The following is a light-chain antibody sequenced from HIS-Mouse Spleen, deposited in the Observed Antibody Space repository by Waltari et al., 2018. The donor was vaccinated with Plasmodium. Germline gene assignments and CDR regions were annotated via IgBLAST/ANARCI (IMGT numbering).Light chain of an antibody. CDR2: GAS. CDR3: QQYNNWSFT. J-gene: IGKJ3*01. CDR1: QSVSSN. Sequence: EIVMTQSPATLSVSPGERATLSCRASQSVSSNLAWYQQTPGQAPRLLIYGASTRATGISARFSGSGSGTEFTLTISSLQSEDFAVYYCQQYNNWSFTFGPGTKVDIK. V-gene: IGKV3-15*01.